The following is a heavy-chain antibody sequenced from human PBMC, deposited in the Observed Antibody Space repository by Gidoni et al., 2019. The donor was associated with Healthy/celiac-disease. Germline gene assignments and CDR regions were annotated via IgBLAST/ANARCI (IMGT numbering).Heavy chain of an antibody. Sequence: QVQLVEYAGGVVQPRTCRRLPCAAYGFNFSSYGRNWVRQAPGKGLECVAVISYDGSNKYYADSVKGRFTISRDNSKNTLYLQMNSLRAEDTAVYYCAKDGLRDSSGYYYGDLDYWGQGTLVTVSS. CDR3: AKDGLRDSSGYYYGDLDY. CDR2: ISYDGSNK. CDR1: GFNFSSYG. J-gene: IGHJ4*02. D-gene: IGHD3-22*01. V-gene: IGHV3-30*18.